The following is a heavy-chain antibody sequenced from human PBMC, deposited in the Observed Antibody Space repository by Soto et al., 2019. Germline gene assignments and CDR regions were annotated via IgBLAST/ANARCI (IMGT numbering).Heavy chain of an antibody. V-gene: IGHV3-23*01. CDR3: ATQYGGSYSD. CDR2: ISDRGTST. D-gene: IGHD1-26*01. J-gene: IGHJ4*02. Sequence: PGGSLRLSCAGSGFNFADYAISWVRQAPGKGLQWVSTISDRGTSTYYADSLKGRFTISRDNSRNTLYLQMSGLTAADTAVYYCATQYGGSYSDWGQGTLVTVSS. CDR1: GFNFADYA.